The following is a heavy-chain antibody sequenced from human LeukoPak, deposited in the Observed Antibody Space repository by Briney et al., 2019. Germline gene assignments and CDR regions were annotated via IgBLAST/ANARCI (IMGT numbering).Heavy chain of an antibody. J-gene: IGHJ4*02. Sequence: GGSLRLSCAASGFTFSSYAMSWVRQAPGKGLEWVANIKQDGSEKYYVDSVKGRFTISRDNAKNSLYLQMNSLRAEDTAVYYCARDRGYSSSWSHTNYFDYWGQGTLVTVSS. V-gene: IGHV3-7*03. CDR1: GFTFSSYA. D-gene: IGHD6-13*01. CDR2: IKQDGSEK. CDR3: ARDRGYSSSWSHTNYFDY.